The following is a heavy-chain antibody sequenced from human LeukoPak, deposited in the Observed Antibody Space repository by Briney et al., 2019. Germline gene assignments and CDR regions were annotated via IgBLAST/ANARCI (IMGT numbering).Heavy chain of an antibody. V-gene: IGHV1-2*02. D-gene: IGHD6-13*01. J-gene: IGHJ4*02. CDR2: INPNSGGT. CDR3: ASSRAAAGTSVPDY. Sequence: ASVKVSCKASGYTFTGYYMHWVRQAPGQGLEWMGWINPNSGGTNYAQKFQGRVTMTRDTSISTAYMELSRLRSDDTAVYYCASSRAAAGTSVPDYWGQGALVTVSS. CDR1: GYTFTGYY.